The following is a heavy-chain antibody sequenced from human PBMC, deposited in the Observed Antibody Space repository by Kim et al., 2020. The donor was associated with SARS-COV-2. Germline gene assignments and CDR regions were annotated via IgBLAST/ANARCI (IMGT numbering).Heavy chain of an antibody. Sequence: GGSLRLSCAVSGFTFSTYAMSWVRQAPGKGLEWVSVISGSGGSTYYADSVKGRFIISRDNSKNTLYLQMNSLRAEDMAGDYCARTRGKAAAVRNYYFDYWGQGTLVTVSS. CDR1: GFTFSTYA. V-gene: IGHV3-23*01. J-gene: IGHJ4*02. D-gene: IGHD6-13*01. CDR3: ARTRGKAAAVRNYYFDY. CDR2: ISGSGGST.